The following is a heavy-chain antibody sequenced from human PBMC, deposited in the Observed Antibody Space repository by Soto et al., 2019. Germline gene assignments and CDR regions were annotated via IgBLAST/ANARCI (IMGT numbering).Heavy chain of an antibody. J-gene: IGHJ4*02. D-gene: IGHD2-21*02. Sequence: SVKVSCKASGGTFSSYAISWVRQAPGQGLEWMGGIIPIFGTANYAQKFQGRVTITADESTSTAYMELSSLRSEDTAVYYCARGNVVVTANPFGYWGQGTLVTVSS. V-gene: IGHV1-69*13. CDR1: GGTFSSYA. CDR2: IIPIFGTA. CDR3: ARGNVVVTANPFGY.